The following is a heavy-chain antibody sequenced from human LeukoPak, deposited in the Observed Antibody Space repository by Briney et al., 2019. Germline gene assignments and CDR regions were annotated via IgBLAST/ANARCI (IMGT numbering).Heavy chain of an antibody. CDR3: AKDGHYDSSGFTLQY. Sequence: GGSLRLSCAASGFIFNNYGLIWVRQAPGKGLEWVSTISSSGTNTYYADSVKGRFTISRDNSKNTLYLQMNSLRAEDTAVYYCAKDGHYDSSGFTLQYWGQGTLVTVSS. CDR1: GFIFNNYG. V-gene: IGHV3-23*01. D-gene: IGHD3-22*01. J-gene: IGHJ1*01. CDR2: ISSSGTNT.